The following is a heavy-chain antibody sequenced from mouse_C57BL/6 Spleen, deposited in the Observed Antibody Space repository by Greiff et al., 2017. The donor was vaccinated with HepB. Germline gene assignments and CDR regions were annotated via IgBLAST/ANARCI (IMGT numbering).Heavy chain of an antibody. CDR2: IRSKSNNYAT. D-gene: IGHD6-2*01. Sequence: EVKLVESGGGLVQPKGSLKLSCAASGFSFNTYAMNWVRQAPGKGLEWVARIRSKSNNYATYYADSVKDRFTISRDDSESMLYLQMNNLKTEDTAMYYCVREEVSYYFDYWGQGTTLTVSS. J-gene: IGHJ2*01. CDR3: VREEVSYYFDY. V-gene: IGHV10-1*01. CDR1: GFSFNTYA.